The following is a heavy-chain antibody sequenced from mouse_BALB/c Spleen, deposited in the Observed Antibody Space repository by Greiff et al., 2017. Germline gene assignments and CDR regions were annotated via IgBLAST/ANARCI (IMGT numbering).Heavy chain of an antibody. CDR1: GYSITSGYY. CDR2: ISYDGSN. J-gene: IGHJ4*01. D-gene: IGHD2-1*01. Sequence: DVQLQESGPGLVKPSQSLSLTCSVTGYSITSGYYWNWIRQFPGNKLEWMGYISYDGSNNYNPSLKNRISITRDTSKNQFFLKLNSVTTEDTATYYCARGSYGKGDYWGQGTSVTVSS. CDR3: ARGSYGKGDY. V-gene: IGHV3-6*02.